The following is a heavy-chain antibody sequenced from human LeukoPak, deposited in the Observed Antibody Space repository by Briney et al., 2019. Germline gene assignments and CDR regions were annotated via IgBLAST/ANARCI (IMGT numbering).Heavy chain of an antibody. D-gene: IGHD2-2*01. CDR2: IYTSGST. J-gene: IGHJ6*03. CDR3: ARGKGYQPLALFYYYMDV. CDR1: GGSISSYY. V-gene: IGHV4-4*09. Sequence: SETLSLTCTVSGGSISSYYWSWIRQPPGKGLEWIGYIYTSGSTNYNPSLKSRVTISVDTSKNQFSLKLSSVTAADTAVYYCARGKGYQPLALFYYYMDVWGKGTTVTVSS.